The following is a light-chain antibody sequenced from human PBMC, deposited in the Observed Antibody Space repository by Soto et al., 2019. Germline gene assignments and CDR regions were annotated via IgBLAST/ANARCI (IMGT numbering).Light chain of an antibody. V-gene: IGKV1-5*01. Sequence: GDRVTITCRASQSISSSLAWYHQKPGTAPKPLIYDASSLERGVPSRFSGSGSGTEFTLTISSLQPDDFATYCCQQYGGFSRTFGQGTKVDIK. CDR2: DAS. CDR1: QSISSS. CDR3: QQYGGFSRT. J-gene: IGKJ1*01.